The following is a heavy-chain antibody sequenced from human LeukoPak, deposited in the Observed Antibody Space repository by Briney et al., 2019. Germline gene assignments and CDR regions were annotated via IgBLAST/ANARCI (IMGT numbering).Heavy chain of an antibody. Sequence: GRSLRLSCAASGFTFGSYGMHWVRQAPGKGLEWVAVISYDGSNKYYADSVKGRFTISRDNSKNTLYLQMNSLRAEDTAVYYCARSGMVRGVIFHYFDYWGQGTLVTVSS. D-gene: IGHD3-10*01. V-gene: IGHV3-30*03. J-gene: IGHJ4*02. CDR3: ARSGMVRGVIFHYFDY. CDR1: GFTFGSYG. CDR2: ISYDGSNK.